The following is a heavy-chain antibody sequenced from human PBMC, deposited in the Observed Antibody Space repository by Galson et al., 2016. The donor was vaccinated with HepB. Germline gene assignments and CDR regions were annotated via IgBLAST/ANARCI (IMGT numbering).Heavy chain of an antibody. CDR2: IKPSDGNT. CDR1: GYTFNTYN. J-gene: IGHJ4*02. Sequence: SCKASGYTFNTYNMHWVRQAPGQGLEWMGIIKPSDGNTIYAQKFQDRITMTRDTSTSTVYMELISLRSEDTAVYYCARELDHSFYFDYWGQGTLLTVSS. D-gene: IGHD1-14*01. CDR3: ARELDHSFYFDY. V-gene: IGHV1-46*02.